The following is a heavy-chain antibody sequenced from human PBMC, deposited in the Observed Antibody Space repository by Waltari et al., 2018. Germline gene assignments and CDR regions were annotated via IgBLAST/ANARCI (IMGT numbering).Heavy chain of an antibody. CDR3: ARDAPWQLVVVVAAYYFDY. Sequence: QVQLVESGGGVVQPGRSLRLFCAASGFTFSNYVMHWVRQAPGKGLEWGALISYDGSDKYYADSVKGRFTISRDNSKHTVYLQMNNLRAEDTAVYYCARDAPWQLVVVVAAYYFDYWGQGTLVTVSS. D-gene: IGHD2-15*01. V-gene: IGHV3-30*03. CDR2: ISYDGSDK. J-gene: IGHJ4*02. CDR1: GFTFSNYV.